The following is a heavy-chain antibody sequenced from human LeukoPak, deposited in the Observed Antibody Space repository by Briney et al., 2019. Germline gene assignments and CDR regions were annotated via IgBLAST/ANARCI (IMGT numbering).Heavy chain of an antibody. CDR2: INAGNGNT. V-gene: IGHV1-3*01. D-gene: IGHD3-22*01. Sequence: ASVKVSCKASGYTFTSYAMHWVRQAPGQRLEWMGWINAGNGNTKYSQKFQGRVTITRDTSASTAYMELRSLRSDDTAIYYCAREGLVRSGYLGDFQHWGQGTLVTVSS. J-gene: IGHJ1*01. CDR3: AREGLVRSGYLGDFQH. CDR1: GYTFTSYA.